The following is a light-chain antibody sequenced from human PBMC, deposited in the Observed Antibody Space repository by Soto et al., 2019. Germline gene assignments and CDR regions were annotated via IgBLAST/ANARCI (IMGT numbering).Light chain of an antibody. J-gene: IGKJ1*01. CDR3: QKSISFPRT. Sequence: DIQITQSPSSLSASVGDRVTSTCRASQDISNWLAWYQQKPGKVPNLLIYATSRLQSGVPSRFSGSGSGTDFTLTISSLQPEDFATYYCQKSISFPRTFGQGTKVDIK. CDR2: ATS. CDR1: QDISNW. V-gene: IGKV1D-12*01.